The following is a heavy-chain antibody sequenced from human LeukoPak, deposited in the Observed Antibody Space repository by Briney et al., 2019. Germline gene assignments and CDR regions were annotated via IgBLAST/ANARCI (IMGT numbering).Heavy chain of an antibody. V-gene: IGHV3-48*01. CDR2: ISSSSSTI. CDR3: ARAFGY. Sequence: GGSLRLSCAASGFTFSSYSMSWVRQAPGKGLEWVSYISSSSSTIYYADSVKGRFTISRGNAKNSLYLQMNSLRAEDTAVYYCARAFGYWGQGTLVTVSS. J-gene: IGHJ4*02. CDR1: GFTFSSYS.